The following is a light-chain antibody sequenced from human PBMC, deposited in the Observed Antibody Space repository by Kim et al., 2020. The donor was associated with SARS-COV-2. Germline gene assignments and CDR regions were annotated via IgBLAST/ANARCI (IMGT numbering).Light chain of an antibody. CDR1: SSNIGSNN. CDR2: SVN. CDR3: VAWDDSLNGPV. J-gene: IGLJ3*02. Sequence: QSVLTQPPSASGTPGQRVTISSSGSSSNIGSNNVNWYQQLSGTAPKLLIYSVNQRPSGVPDRFSGSKSGTSASLAISGLQSEDEADYYCVAWDDSLNGPVFGGGTKLTVL. V-gene: IGLV1-44*01.